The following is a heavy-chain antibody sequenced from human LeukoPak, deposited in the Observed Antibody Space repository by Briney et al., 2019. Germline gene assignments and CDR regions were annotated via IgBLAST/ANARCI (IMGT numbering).Heavy chain of an antibody. CDR3: ARAGSSSWYSNRFDP. J-gene: IGHJ5*02. D-gene: IGHD6-13*01. Sequence: GGSLRLSCAASGFTFSSYWMHWVRQAPGKGLVWFSRINSDGSSTSYADSVKGRFTTSRYNAKNTLYLQMNSLRAEDTAVYYCARAGSSSWYSNRFDPWGQGTLVTVSS. CDR2: INSDGSST. V-gene: IGHV3-74*01. CDR1: GFTFSSYW.